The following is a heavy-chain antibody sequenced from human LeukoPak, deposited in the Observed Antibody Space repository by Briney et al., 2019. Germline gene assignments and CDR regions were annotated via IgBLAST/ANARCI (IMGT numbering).Heavy chain of an antibody. V-gene: IGHV3-23*01. D-gene: IGHD4-17*01. CDR2: ISAAGGST. CDR1: GFIFTNYV. J-gene: IGHJ4*02. Sequence: GGSLRLSCAASGFIFTNYVMSWVRQAPGKGLEWVSSISAAGGSTYYADSVKGRFTISRDNSKNTLYVQMNSLRADDMARYYCARTASTVITAFDDWGQGTLVTVSS. CDR3: ARTASTVITAFDD.